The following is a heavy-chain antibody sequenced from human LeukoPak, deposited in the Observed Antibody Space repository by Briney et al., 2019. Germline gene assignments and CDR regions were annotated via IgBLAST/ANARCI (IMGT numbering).Heavy chain of an antibody. D-gene: IGHD2-2*01. CDR3: AKAPLDCSSTSCSYNLGIDLRFDP. CDR2: ISGSGGST. V-gene: IGHV3-23*01. CDR1: GFTFSSYA. J-gene: IGHJ5*02. Sequence: PGGSLRLSCAASGFTFSSYAMSWVRQAPGKGLEWVSAISGSGGSTYYADSVKGRFTISRDNSKNTLYLQMNSLRAEDTAVYYCAKAPLDCSSTSCSYNLGIDLRFDPWGQGTLVTVSS.